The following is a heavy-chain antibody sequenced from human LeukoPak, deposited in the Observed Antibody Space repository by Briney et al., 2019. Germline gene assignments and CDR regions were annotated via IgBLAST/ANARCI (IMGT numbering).Heavy chain of an antibody. J-gene: IGHJ4*02. V-gene: IGHV4-59*01. D-gene: IGHD4-17*01. CDR3: ARRRYGDYGYFDY. CDR1: GGSISSYY. Sequence: SETLSLTCTVSGGSISSYYWSWIRQPPGKGLEWIGYIYYSGSTNYNPSLKSRVTISVDTSKNQFSLKLSSVTAADTAVYYCARRRYGDYGYFDYWGQGTLVTVSS. CDR2: IYYSGST.